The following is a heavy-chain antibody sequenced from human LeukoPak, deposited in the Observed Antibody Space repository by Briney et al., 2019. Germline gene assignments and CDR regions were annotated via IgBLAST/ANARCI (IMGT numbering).Heavy chain of an antibody. CDR1: GFTFSSFW. J-gene: IGHJ2*01. Sequence: GSLRLSCAASGFTFSSFWMTWIRQPPGKGLEWIGTIYYTGSTYYNRALKSRVTISVDTSKNQFSLKLNSVTAADTAVYYCARDRKYDWYFDLWGRGTLVTVSS. CDR3: ARDRKYDWYFDL. V-gene: IGHV4-39*07. D-gene: IGHD2-2*01. CDR2: IYYTGST.